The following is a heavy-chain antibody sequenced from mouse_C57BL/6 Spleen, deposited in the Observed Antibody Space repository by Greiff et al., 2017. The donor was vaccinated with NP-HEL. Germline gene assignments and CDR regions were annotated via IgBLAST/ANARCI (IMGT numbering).Heavy chain of an antibody. CDR2: IDPSDIYT. V-gene: IGHV1-50*01. CDR3: ERRDSNYGFAY. Sequence: QVQLQQPGAELVKPGASVKLSCKASGYTFTSYWMQWVKQRPGQGLEWIGEIDPSDIYTNYNQKFKGKATLTVDTSSSTAYMQLSSLTSEDSAGYYRERRDSNYGFAYWGQGTRVTVSA. CDR1: GYTFTSYW. D-gene: IGHD2-5*01. J-gene: IGHJ3*01.